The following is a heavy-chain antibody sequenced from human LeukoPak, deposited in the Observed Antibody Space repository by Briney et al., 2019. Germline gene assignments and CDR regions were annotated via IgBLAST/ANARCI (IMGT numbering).Heavy chain of an antibody. V-gene: IGHV1-2*02. Sequence: GASVKVSCKSSGYTFTGYYLHWGRQAPGHGLEWMGWINPDNGGTNYLEKFQGRVTMTRDTSISTAYMELKRLTSDDTAVYYCARDYGLHSSGYGPFDLWGRGTLVTVSS. CDR2: INPDNGGT. D-gene: IGHD3-22*01. CDR1: GYTFTGYY. CDR3: ARDYGLHSSGYGPFDL. J-gene: IGHJ2*01.